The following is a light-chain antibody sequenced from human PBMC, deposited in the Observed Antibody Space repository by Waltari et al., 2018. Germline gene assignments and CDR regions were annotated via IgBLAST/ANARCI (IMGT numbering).Light chain of an antibody. V-gene: IGLV2-14*03. Sequence: QSALTQPASVSGSPGQSIAISCTGTSSDVGGYNAVSWYQQHPGKPPKLMIYAVVSPPSGVSERFSGSKSGNTASLVISGLQADDEADYYCCSYTSKIAYVFGTGTKVTVL. CDR2: AVV. J-gene: IGLJ1*01. CDR3: CSYTSKIAYV. CDR1: SSDVGGYNA.